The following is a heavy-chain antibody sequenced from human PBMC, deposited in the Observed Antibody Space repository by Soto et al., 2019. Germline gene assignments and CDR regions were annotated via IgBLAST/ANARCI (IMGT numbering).Heavy chain of an antibody. CDR3: ARDLFTYSGYDWTTFDY. CDR2: IIPIFGTA. D-gene: IGHD5-12*01. CDR1: GDTFSSYA. V-gene: IGHV1-69*13. J-gene: IGHJ4*02. Sequence: GASVKVSCKASGDTFSSYAISWVRQAPGQGLEWMGGIIPIFGTANYAQKFQGRVTITADESTSTAYMELSSLRSEDTAVYYCARDLFTYSGYDWTTFDYWGQGTLVTVSS.